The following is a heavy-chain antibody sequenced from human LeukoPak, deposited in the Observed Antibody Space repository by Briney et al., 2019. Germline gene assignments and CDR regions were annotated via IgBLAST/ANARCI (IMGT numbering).Heavy chain of an antibody. CDR3: AKDRQQPPMVRGFSESDV. J-gene: IGHJ6*02. CDR2: ISYDGSNK. D-gene: IGHD3-10*01. Sequence: GGSLRLSCAASGFTFSSYGMHWVRQAPGKGLEWVAVISYDGSNKYYADSVKGRFTISRDNSKNTLYLQMNSLRAEDTAVYYCAKDRQQPPMVRGFSESDVWGQGTTVTVSS. V-gene: IGHV3-30*18. CDR1: GFTFSSYG.